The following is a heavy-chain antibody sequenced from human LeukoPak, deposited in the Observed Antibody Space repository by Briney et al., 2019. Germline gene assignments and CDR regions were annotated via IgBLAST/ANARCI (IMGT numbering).Heavy chain of an antibody. CDR1: GYTFTSYG. CDR3: ARDSSSSWYTPRDAFDI. CDR2: ISAYNGNT. D-gene: IGHD6-13*01. J-gene: IGHJ3*02. Sequence: ASVKVSCKASGYTFTSYGISWVRQAPGQGLEWMGWISAYNGNTNYAQKFQGRVTMTRDTSISTAYMELSRLRSDDTAVYYCARDSSSSWYTPRDAFDIWGQGTMVTVSS. V-gene: IGHV1-18*01.